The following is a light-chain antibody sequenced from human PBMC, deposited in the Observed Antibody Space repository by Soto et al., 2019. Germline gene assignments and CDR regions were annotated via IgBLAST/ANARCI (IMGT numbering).Light chain of an antibody. CDR2: WAS. V-gene: IGKV4-1*01. J-gene: IGKJ2*01. CDR3: QQYESTPPT. CDR1: QSVLYSSNNKNY. Sequence: DIVMTQSPDSLAVSLGERATINCKSSQSVLYSSNNKNYLAWYQQRPGQPPKLLIYWASTRESGVPDRFSGGGSGTDFTLTSTSLQAEDEAVYYCQQYESTPPTFGQGTKLEIK.